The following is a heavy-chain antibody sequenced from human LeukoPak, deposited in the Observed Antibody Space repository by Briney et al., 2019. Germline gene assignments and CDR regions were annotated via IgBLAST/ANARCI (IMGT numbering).Heavy chain of an antibody. V-gene: IGHV3-23*01. D-gene: IGHD2-15*01. Sequence: PGGSLRLSCATSGFSFSSYAMSWVRQAPGKGLEWVSAMSSSDDGRYYAASVRGRFTISRDTSRSTLYLQMNSLRAEDAAVYYCAKALVTSCRGAFCYPFDYWGQGTLVTVSS. J-gene: IGHJ4*02. CDR1: GFSFSSYA. CDR2: MSSSDDGR. CDR3: AKALVTSCRGAFCYPFDY.